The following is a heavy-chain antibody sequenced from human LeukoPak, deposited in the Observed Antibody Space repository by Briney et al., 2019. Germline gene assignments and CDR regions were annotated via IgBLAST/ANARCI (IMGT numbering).Heavy chain of an antibody. V-gene: IGHV1-8*01. CDR2: MNPNSGNT. CDR1: GYTFTTYD. D-gene: IGHD2-8*01. CDR3: ARGQYCTSFTCPYYFDY. Sequence: ASVKVSCKASGYTFTTYDINWVRQATGQGLEWMGWMNPNSGNTGYAQKFQGRVTMTRNTSTSTAYMDLSSLRSEDTAVYYCARGQYCTSFTCPYYFDYWGQGTLVTVSP. J-gene: IGHJ4*02.